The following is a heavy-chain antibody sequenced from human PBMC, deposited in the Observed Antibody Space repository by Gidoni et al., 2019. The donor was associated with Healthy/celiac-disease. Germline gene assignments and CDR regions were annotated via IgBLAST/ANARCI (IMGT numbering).Heavy chain of an antibody. V-gene: IGHV3-23*01. CDR1: GFTFSRYD. CDR2: ISGSGGST. D-gene: IGHD3-10*01. CDR3: AKDPSVLLWFGELSLSNYYYGMDV. Sequence: EVQLLESGGGLVQPGGSLRLSCAASGFTFSRYDMSWVRQAPGKGLGWVSAISGSGGSTYYADSVKGRFTISRDNSKNTLYLQMNSLRAEDTAVYYCAKDPSVLLWFGELSLSNYYYGMDVWGQGTTVTVSS. J-gene: IGHJ6*02.